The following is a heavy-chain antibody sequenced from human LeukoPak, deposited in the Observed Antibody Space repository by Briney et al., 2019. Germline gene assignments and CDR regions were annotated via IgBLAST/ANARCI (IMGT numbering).Heavy chain of an antibody. CDR2: INHSGST. J-gene: IGHJ4*02. Sequence: PSETLSLTCAVYGGSFSGYYWSWIRQPPGKGLEWIGEINHSGSTNYNPSLKSRVTISVDTSKNQFSLKLSSVTAADTAVYYCARGYYDRSGYYYRVQNYFDYWGQGTLVTVSS. D-gene: IGHD3-22*01. CDR1: GGSFSGYY. CDR3: ARGYYDRSGYYYRVQNYFDY. V-gene: IGHV4-34*01.